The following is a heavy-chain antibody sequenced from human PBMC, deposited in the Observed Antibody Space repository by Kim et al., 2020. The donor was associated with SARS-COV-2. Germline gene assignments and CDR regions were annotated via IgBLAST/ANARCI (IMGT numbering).Heavy chain of an antibody. J-gene: IGHJ6*02. V-gene: IGHV3-66*01. CDR3: ARSKGWSGGSLYYYYYGMDV. Sequence: GGTLRLSCAASGFTVSSNYMSWVRQAPGKGLEWVSVIYSGGSTYYADSVKGRFTISRDNSKNTLYLQMNSLRAADTAVYYCARSKGWSGGSLYYYYYGMDVWGQGTTVTVSS. CDR1: GFTVSSNY. CDR2: IYSGGST. D-gene: IGHD3-10*01.